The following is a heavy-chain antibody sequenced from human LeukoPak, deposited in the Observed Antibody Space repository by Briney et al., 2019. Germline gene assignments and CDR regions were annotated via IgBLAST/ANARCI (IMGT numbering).Heavy chain of an antibody. D-gene: IGHD6-19*01. CDR3: AKSAYSSGWSPSDY. CDR1: GFTFSSYA. CDR2: ISGSGGST. J-gene: IGHJ4*02. V-gene: IGHV3-23*01. Sequence: GGSLRLSCAASGFTFSSYAMSWVRQAPGKGLEWVSSISGSGGSTYCADSVKGRFTISRDNSKNTLYLQMNSLRAEDTAVDYCAKSAYSSGWSPSDYWGRGTLVTVSS.